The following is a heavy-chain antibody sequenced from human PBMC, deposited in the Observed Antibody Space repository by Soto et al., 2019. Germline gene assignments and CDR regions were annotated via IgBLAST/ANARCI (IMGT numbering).Heavy chain of an antibody. Sequence: GASVKVSCKASGYTFTSYGISWVRQAPGQGLEWMGWISAYNGNTNYAQKLQGRVTMTTDTSTSTAYMELRSLRSEDTAVYYCARDYYVSYYYYYYMDVWGKGTTVTVSS. CDR3: ARDYYVSYYYYYYMDV. V-gene: IGHV1-18*01. CDR2: ISAYNGNT. D-gene: IGHD3-22*01. CDR1: GYTFTSYG. J-gene: IGHJ6*03.